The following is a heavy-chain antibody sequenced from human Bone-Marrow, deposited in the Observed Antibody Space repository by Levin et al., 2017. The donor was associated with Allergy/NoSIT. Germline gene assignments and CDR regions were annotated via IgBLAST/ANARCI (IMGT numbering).Heavy chain of an antibody. Sequence: GGSLRLSCAASGFTFSSYSMNWVRQAPGKGLEWISYISTSSSTIYYADSVTGRFTISRDNAKNSLYLQMNSLRAEDTAVYYCAADTTMVTGSAFDIWGQGTRVTVSS. CDR1: GFTFSSYS. J-gene: IGHJ3*02. CDR2: ISTSSSTI. CDR3: AADTTMVTGSAFDI. V-gene: IGHV3-48*01. D-gene: IGHD5-18*01.